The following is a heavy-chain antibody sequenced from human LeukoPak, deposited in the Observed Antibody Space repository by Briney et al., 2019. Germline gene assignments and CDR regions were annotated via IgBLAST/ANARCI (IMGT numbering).Heavy chain of an antibody. CDR3: ARAPYQLLAGSGLYYYYGMDV. Sequence: QTLSLTCAVSGGSISSGGYSWSWIRQPPGKGLEWIGYIYHSGSTYYNPSLKSRVTISVDRSKNQFSLKLSSVTAADTAVYYCARAPYQLLAGSGLYYYYGMDVWGQGTTVTVSS. CDR2: IYHSGST. CDR1: GGSISSGGYS. J-gene: IGHJ6*02. V-gene: IGHV4-30-2*01. D-gene: IGHD2-2*01.